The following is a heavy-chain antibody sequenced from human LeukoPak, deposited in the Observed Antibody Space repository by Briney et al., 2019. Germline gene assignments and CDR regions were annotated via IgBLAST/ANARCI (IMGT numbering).Heavy chain of an antibody. J-gene: IGHJ4*02. D-gene: IGHD5-24*01. CDR3: ARGRLASDRDDY. Sequence: ASVKVSCKASGYTFTSYDINWVRQATGQGLEWMGWMNPNSGNTGYAQKFQGRVTMTRNTSISTAYMELSSLRSEDTAVYYCARGRLASDRDDYWGQGTLVTVSS. V-gene: IGHV1-8*01. CDR2: MNPNSGNT. CDR1: GYTFTSYD.